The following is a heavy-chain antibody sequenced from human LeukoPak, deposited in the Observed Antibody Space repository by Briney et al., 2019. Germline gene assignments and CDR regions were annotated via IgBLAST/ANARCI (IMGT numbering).Heavy chain of an antibody. CDR1: GFTFSSYW. Sequence: PGGSLRLSCAASGFTFSSYWMSWVRQAPGKGLEWVANIKQDGSEKYYVDSVKGRFTISRDNAKNSLYLQMNSLRAEDTAVYYCARDEPLGSGGDAFDIWGQGTMVTVSS. CDR3: ARDEPLGSGGDAFDI. J-gene: IGHJ3*02. CDR2: IKQDGSEK. D-gene: IGHD3-10*01. V-gene: IGHV3-7*01.